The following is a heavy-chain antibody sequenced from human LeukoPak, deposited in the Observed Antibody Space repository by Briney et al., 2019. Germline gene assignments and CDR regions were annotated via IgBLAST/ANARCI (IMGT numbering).Heavy chain of an antibody. CDR3: AKSQDDDSSGYHYSNFDY. D-gene: IGHD3-22*01. V-gene: IGHV3-23*01. Sequence: PGGSLRLSCAASGFTFSSHAMSWVRQAPGKGLEWVSAISGSGHATYYADSVKGRFTIFRDNSKNTLYLQMNSLRAEDTAVYYCAKSQDDDSSGYHYSNFDYWGQRTLVTVSS. CDR2: ISGSGHAT. CDR1: GFTFSSHA. J-gene: IGHJ4*02.